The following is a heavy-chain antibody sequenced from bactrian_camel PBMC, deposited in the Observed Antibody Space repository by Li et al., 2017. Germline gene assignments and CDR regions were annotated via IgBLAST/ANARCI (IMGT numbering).Heavy chain of an antibody. J-gene: IGHJ4*01. Sequence: HVQLVESGGGSVQTGGSLRLSCAASGYTDRRDCMAWFRQSPGKKREGIAAIYTDRGSTYYADSVKGRFTISEDNAKNTLYLQMNSQKPEDSAMYYCAGAGPRWPGNRGEYNYWGQGTQVTVS. CDR1: GYTDRRDC. V-gene: IGHV3S1*01. D-gene: IGHD1*01. CDR2: IYTDRGST. CDR3: AGAGPRWPGNRGEYNY.